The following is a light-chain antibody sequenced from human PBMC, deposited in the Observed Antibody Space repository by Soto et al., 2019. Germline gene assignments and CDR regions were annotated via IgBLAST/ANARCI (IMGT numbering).Light chain of an antibody. CDR2: RAS. CDR3: QQYKNWYT. CDR1: QSVGNS. J-gene: IGKJ2*01. Sequence: EIVMTQFPATLSVSPGERATLFCRASQSVGNSLAWYQQKPGQAPRLLFYRASSRATGIAARFSGSGSGTEFTLTISSRQSEYFAVYYCQQYKNWYTFGQGTKLEIK. V-gene: IGKV3-15*01.